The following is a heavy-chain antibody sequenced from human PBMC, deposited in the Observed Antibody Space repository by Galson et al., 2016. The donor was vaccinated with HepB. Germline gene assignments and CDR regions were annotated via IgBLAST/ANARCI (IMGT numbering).Heavy chain of an antibody. V-gene: IGHV3-21*01. Sequence: SLRLSCAASGFTFNMYTMTWVRQAPGKGLEWVSSITPGSTYTRFADSVKGRFTISRDDAENSLYLHMNSLRAEDTALYYCARVVTPMAAANRGFGSWGQGTQVVVSS. CDR3: ARVVTPMAAANRGFGS. CDR2: ITPGSTYT. CDR1: GFTFNMYT. D-gene: IGHD6-13*01. J-gene: IGHJ5*02.